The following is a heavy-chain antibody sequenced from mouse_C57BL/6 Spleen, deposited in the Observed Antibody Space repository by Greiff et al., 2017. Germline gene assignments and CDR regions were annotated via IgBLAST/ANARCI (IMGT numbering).Heavy chain of an antibody. CDR2: IYPGDGDT. V-gene: IGHV1-82*01. CDR1: GYAFSSSW. D-gene: IGHD1-1*01. J-gene: IGHJ2*01. CDR3: ANYGSSYYFDY. Sequence: VQLQQSGPELVKPGASVKISCKASGYAFSSSWMNWVKQRPGKGLEWIGRIYPGDGDTNYNGKFKGKATLTADKSSSTAYMQLSSLTSEDSAVYFCANYGSSYYFDYWGQGTTLTVS.